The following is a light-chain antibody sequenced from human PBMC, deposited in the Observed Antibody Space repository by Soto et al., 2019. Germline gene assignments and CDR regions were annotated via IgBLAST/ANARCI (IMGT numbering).Light chain of an antibody. CDR1: HDISNA. V-gene: IGKV1-27*01. Sequence: DTQMTQSPSSLSASVGDRVTITCRASHDISNAVAWYQHKPGQVPKLVIFAAFTLQSGVPSRFSGSGSGTDFTLTINSLQPEDVATYYCQKYNGAPPLFTVGPGTKVDIK. CDR3: QKYNGAPPLFT. J-gene: IGKJ3*01. CDR2: AAF.